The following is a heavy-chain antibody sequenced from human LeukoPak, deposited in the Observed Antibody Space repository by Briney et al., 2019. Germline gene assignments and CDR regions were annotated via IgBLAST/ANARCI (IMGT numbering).Heavy chain of an antibody. V-gene: IGHV4-39*01. D-gene: IGHD2-15*01. CDR1: GGSISSSSYY. J-gene: IGHJ6*03. Sequence: SETLSLTCTVSGGSISSSSYYWGWIRQPPGKGLEWIGSIYYSDNIYYNPSLKSRVTISVDTSKNQFSLKLSSVTAADTAVYYCARQRYCSGGSSTLRGKKTCGYSYGYVPFSYYYYYMDVWGKGTTVTVSS. CDR2: IYYSDNI. CDR3: ARQRYCSGGSSTLRGKKTCGYSYGYVPFSYYYYYMDV.